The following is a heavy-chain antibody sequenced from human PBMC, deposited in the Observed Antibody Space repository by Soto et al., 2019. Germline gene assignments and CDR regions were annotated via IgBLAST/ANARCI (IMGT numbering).Heavy chain of an antibody. V-gene: IGHV1-18*01. CDR1: GYTFTSYG. CDR2: ISAYNGNT. D-gene: IGHD2-2*01. Sequence: ASVKVSCKASGYTFTSYGISWVRQAPGQGLEWMGWISAYNGNTNYAQKLQGRVTMTTDTSTSTAYMELRSLRSDDTAVYYCARDRCSSTSCPLETYYFDYWGQGTLVTVSS. J-gene: IGHJ4*02. CDR3: ARDRCSSTSCPLETYYFDY.